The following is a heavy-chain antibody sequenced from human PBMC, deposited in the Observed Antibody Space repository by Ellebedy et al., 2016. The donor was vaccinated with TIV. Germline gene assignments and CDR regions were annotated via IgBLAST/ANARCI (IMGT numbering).Heavy chain of an antibody. D-gene: IGHD3-22*01. CDR1: GFTFNSCW. J-gene: IGHJ6*02. CDR3: ARDGAYGDYSPGYYGMDV. V-gene: IGHV3-7*03. Sequence: GGSLRLSCAASGFTFNSCWMSWVRQAPGKGLEWVANINQDGSRIYYVDSVKGRFTISRDNAKNSVYLRMNTLRVEDTAVYHCARDGAYGDYSPGYYGMDVWGQGTTVTVSS. CDR2: INQDGSRI.